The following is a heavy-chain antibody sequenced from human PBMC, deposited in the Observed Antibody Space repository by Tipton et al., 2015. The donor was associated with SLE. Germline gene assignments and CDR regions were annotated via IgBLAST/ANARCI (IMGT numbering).Heavy chain of an antibody. V-gene: IGHV4-59*07. D-gene: IGHD7-27*01. J-gene: IGHJ4*02. CDR2: IYYSGST. Sequence: TLSLTCTVSGGSISSHYWSWIRQPPGKGLEWIGYIYYSGSTNYNPSLKSRVTISVDTSKNQFSLKLSSVTAADTAVYYCASQTGDLVNYWGQGILVTVSS. CDR1: GGSISSHY. CDR3: ASQTGDLVNY.